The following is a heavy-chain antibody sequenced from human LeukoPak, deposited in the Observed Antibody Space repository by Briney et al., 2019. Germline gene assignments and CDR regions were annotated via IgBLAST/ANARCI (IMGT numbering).Heavy chain of an antibody. D-gene: IGHD3-9*01. J-gene: IGHJ5*02. Sequence: PSETLSLTCTVSGGSISSYYWSWIRQPPGKGLEWIGYIYYSGSTNYNPSLKSRVTISVDTSKNQFSLKLTSVTAADTAVYYCARGRLTTGGWFDPWGQGTLVTVPS. CDR1: GGSISSYY. V-gene: IGHV4-59*12. CDR2: IYYSGST. CDR3: ARGRLTTGGWFDP.